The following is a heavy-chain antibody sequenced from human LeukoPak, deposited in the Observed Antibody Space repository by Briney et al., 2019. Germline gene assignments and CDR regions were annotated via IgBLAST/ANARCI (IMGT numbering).Heavy chain of an antibody. V-gene: IGHV4-4*07. D-gene: IGHD2-2*02. CDR2: IYTSGST. Sequence: NASETLSLTCTVSGGSISTYYWSWIRQPAGKGLEWIGRIYTSGSTNYNPSLKSRVTMSVDTSKNQFSLKLSSVTAADTAVYYCARVQWGCSSTSCYSPYYYYMDVWGKGTTVTVSS. CDR1: GGSISTYY. J-gene: IGHJ6*03. CDR3: ARVQWGCSSTSCYSPYYYYMDV.